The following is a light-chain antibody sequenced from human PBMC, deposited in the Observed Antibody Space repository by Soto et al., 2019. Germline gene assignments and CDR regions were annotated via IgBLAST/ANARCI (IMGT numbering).Light chain of an antibody. CDR1: SSDVGSHPL. CDR3: CSYGGSSVV. Sequence: QSALTQPASVSGSPGQSITISCTGTSSDVGSHPLVSWYQQHPGQATKLMIYEVSKRALGVSTPFSASKSGDTASLTISGLQAEDEADYSCCSYGGSSVVFGGGTKLTVL. V-gene: IGLV2-23*02. CDR2: EVS. J-gene: IGLJ2*01.